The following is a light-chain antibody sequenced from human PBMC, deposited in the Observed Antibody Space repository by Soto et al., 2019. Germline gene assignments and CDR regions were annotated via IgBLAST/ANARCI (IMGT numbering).Light chain of an antibody. J-gene: IGKJ4*01. CDR2: SPS. Sequence: ERVKTQSPATLSVSPGEKASLSCMASQTVSYNVAWYQQKPGQAPRLLMYSPSTRATGIPARFSGSGSGTEFTLTISSLQSEDFAVYYCQQYNEWPLTFGGGTKVETK. CDR3: QQYNEWPLT. V-gene: IGKV3-15*01. CDR1: QTVSYN.